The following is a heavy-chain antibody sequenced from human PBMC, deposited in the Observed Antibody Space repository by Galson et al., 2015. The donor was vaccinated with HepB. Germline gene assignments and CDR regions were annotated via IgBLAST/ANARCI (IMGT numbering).Heavy chain of an antibody. CDR3: ARAPYGYDSSGYD. Sequence: SVTVSCKASGGTFSSYAISWVRQAPGQGLEWMGGIIPIFGTANYAQKFQGRVTITADESTSTAYMELSSLRSEDTAVYYCARAPYGYDSSGYDWGQGTLVTVSS. V-gene: IGHV1-69*13. CDR2: IIPIFGTA. D-gene: IGHD3-22*01. J-gene: IGHJ4*02. CDR1: GGTFSSYA.